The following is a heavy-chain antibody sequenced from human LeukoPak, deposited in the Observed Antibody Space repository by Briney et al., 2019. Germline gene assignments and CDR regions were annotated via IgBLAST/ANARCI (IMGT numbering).Heavy chain of an antibody. CDR3: ASPPGGDDY. J-gene: IGHJ4*02. V-gene: IGHV3-30*04. Sequence: GGSLRLSCAASGFTFTSYSMNWVRQAPGKGLEWVAVISYDGSNKYYADSAKGRFTISRDNSKNTLYLQMNSLRAEDTAVYYCASPPGGDDYWGQGTLVTVSS. D-gene: IGHD3-16*01. CDR1: GFTFTSYS. CDR2: ISYDGSNK.